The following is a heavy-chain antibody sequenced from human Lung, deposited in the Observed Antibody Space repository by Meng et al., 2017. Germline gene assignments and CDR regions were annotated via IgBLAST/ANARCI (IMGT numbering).Heavy chain of an antibody. CDR2: ISAYNGNT. Sequence: VQLVQAGAELKNPGALAKVSCKSSGYTFTSYGISWVRQAPGQGFECMGGISAYNGNTNYAQKLQGRVTMTTDTSTSTAYMELRSLRSDDTAVYYCARDIGQWLVQRDLDYWGQGTLVTVSS. V-gene: IGHV1-18*01. CDR3: ARDIGQWLVQRDLDY. D-gene: IGHD6-19*01. CDR1: GYTFTSYG. J-gene: IGHJ4*02.